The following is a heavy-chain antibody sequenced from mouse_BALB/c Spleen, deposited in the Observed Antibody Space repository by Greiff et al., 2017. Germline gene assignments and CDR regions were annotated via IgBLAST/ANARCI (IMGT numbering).Heavy chain of an antibody. D-gene: IGHD2-1*01. CDR2: ISNGGGST. J-gene: IGHJ3*01. CDR1: GFTFSSYT. V-gene: IGHV5-12-2*01. Sequence: EVKLMESGGGLVQPGGSLKLSCAASGFTFSSYTMSWVRQTPEKRLEWVAYISNGGGSTYYPDTVKGRFTISRDNAKNTLYLQMSSLKSEDTAMYYCARLDGNYPAWFAYWGQGTLVTVSA. CDR3: ARLDGNYPAWFAY.